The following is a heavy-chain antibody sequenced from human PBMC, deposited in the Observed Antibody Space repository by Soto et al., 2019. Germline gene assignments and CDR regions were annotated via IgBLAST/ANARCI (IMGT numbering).Heavy chain of an antibody. V-gene: IGHV3-72*01. J-gene: IGHJ4*02. CDR3: AKDLGFYSSTWHYFDY. CDR1: GFTVSDHY. CDR2: IGNKRDSYTT. Sequence: PGGSLRLSCAASGFTVSDHYMDWVRQPPGKGLEWVGRIGNKRDSYTTEYAASVKGRFIISRDDSQNSLYLQMNSLKTEDTAVYYCAKDLGFYSSTWHYFDYWGQGTLVTVSS. D-gene: IGHD6-13*01.